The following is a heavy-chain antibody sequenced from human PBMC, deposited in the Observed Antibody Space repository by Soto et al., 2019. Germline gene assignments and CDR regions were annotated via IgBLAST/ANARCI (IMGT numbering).Heavy chain of an antibody. D-gene: IGHD5-12*01. J-gene: IGHJ4*02. CDR2: INPNSGGT. CDR1: GYTFTGCY. V-gene: IGHV1-2*04. CDR3: ASARGYSGYDAFDY. Sequence: ASVKVSCKVSGYTFTGCYMHWVRQAPGQGLEWMGWINPNSGGTNYAQKFQGWVTMTRDTSISTAYMELSRLRSDDTAVYYCASARGYSGYDAFDYWGQGTLVTVSS.